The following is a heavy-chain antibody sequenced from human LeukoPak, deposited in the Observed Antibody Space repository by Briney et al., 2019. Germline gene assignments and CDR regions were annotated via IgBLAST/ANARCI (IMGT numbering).Heavy chain of an antibody. CDR1: GFTFSSYG. J-gene: IGHJ4*02. CDR2: IRYDGSNK. CDR3: AKDRSGVFTVANFDN. V-gene: IGHV3-30*02. D-gene: IGHD4-23*01. Sequence: GGSLRLSCAASGFTFSSYGMHWVRQAPGKGLEWVAFIRYDGSNKYYADSVKGRYTISRDNSKNTLYLQMNSLRAEDTAVYYCAKDRSGVFTVANFDNGGQGTRVTVSS.